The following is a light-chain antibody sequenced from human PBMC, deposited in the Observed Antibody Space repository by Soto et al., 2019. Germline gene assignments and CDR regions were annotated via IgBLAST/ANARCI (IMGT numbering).Light chain of an antibody. J-gene: IGKJ3*01. Sequence: EIVLTQSPGTLSLSPGERATLSCRASQSVSSSYLAWYQQKPGQAPRLLIYGASSRATGIPDRFSGSGSGTDFTLTISRLEPEDFAVYYCKQYGSSPVTVGPGTKVDIK. V-gene: IGKV3-20*01. CDR3: KQYGSSPVT. CDR1: QSVSSSY. CDR2: GAS.